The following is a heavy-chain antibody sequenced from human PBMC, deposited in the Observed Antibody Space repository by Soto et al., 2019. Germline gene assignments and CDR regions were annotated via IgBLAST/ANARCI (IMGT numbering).Heavy chain of an antibody. CDR3: ARAPGRTSGTLPYYLAY. CDR1: GGSISSGGYY. Sequence: SETLSLTCTVSGGSISSGGYYWNWIRQYPGKGLEWIGYIHYSGSTYYNPSLKSRVTISLDTSQNQFSLKLASVTAADTAVYYCARAPGRTSGTLPYYLAYWGQGTLVTVS. V-gene: IGHV4-31*03. J-gene: IGHJ4*02. D-gene: IGHD3-10*01. CDR2: IHYSGST.